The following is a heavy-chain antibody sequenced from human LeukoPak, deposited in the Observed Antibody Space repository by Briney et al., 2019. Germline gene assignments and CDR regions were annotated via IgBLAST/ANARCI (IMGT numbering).Heavy chain of an antibody. D-gene: IGHD2-8*01. J-gene: IGHJ4*02. CDR3: ARSNSGYAFDY. CDR1: GGTFSSYA. V-gene: IGHV1-2*06. Sequence: ASVKVSCKASGGTFSSYAISWVRQAPGQGLEWMGRINPNSGGTNYAQKFQGRVTMTRDTSISTAYMELSRLRSDDTAVYYCARSNSGYAFDYWGQGTLVTVSS. CDR2: INPNSGGT.